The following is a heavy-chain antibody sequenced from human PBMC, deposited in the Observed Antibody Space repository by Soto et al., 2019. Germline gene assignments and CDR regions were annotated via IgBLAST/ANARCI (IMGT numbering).Heavy chain of an antibody. Sequence: WETLSLTCAVYGGSFSTYCWSWIRQPPGKGLEWIGEINYSGSTNYNPSLKSRVTISLDTSKNQFSLNLRSVTAADTAVYYCARGRPRNKSWFDPWGQGTQVTVSS. CDR1: GGSFSTYC. V-gene: IGHV4-34*01. CDR2: INYSGST. J-gene: IGHJ5*02. CDR3: ARGRPRNKSWFDP.